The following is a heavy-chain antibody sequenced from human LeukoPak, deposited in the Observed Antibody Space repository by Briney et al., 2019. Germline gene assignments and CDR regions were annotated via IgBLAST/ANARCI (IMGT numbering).Heavy chain of an antibody. CDR3: AILDYGDYGGVSD. Sequence: ASVKVSCKASGYTFTDYYMHWVRQAPGQGLEWMGRINPNSGGTNYAQKFQGRVTTTRDMSISTAYMELSSLRSGDTAVYYCAILDYGDYGGVSDWGQGTLVTVSS. CDR1: GYTFTDYY. CDR2: INPNSGGT. V-gene: IGHV1-2*06. J-gene: IGHJ4*02. D-gene: IGHD4-17*01.